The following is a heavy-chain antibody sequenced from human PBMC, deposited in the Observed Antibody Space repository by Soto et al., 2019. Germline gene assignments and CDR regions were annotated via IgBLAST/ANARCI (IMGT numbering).Heavy chain of an antibody. D-gene: IGHD5-18*01. J-gene: IGHJ4*02. CDR1: GLTLSSSA. CDR2: ISGSVGRT. V-gene: IGHV3-23*01. CDR3: PKGSGGTAMDNFDS. Sequence: GGSLRLSFAASGLTLSSSAWTWFRRAPGKGLEWVSAISGSVGRTYYADFVKGRFTISRDNSKNKLYLQMTRLRAEETAVYYCPKGSGGTAMDNFDSWGQGPLLPGSS.